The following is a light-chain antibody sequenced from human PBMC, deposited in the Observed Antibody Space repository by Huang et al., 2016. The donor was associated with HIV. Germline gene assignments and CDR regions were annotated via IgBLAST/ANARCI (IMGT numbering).Light chain of an antibody. CDR1: QDIDAY. CDR3: QKYNDVPRT. J-gene: IGKJ1*01. CDR2: AAS. Sequence: DIQMTQSPSSLSASIGDRITISCRASQDIDAYLALYQHKPVKVPNLRIYAASTLQSGVPSRFSGSGSGTNFTLTIGSLQPEDVGSYYCQKYNDVPRTFGHGTKVEIK. V-gene: IGKV1-27*01.